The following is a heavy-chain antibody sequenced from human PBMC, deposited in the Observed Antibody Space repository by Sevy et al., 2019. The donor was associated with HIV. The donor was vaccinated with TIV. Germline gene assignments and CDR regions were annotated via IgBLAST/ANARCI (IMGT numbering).Heavy chain of an antibody. CDR2: ISGSGGST. CDR3: AKDREITMIVVVITVRAFDI. D-gene: IGHD3-22*01. J-gene: IGHJ3*02. V-gene: IGHV3-23*01. CDR1: GFTFSSYA. Sequence: GGSRRLSCAASGFTFSSYAMSWVRQAPGKGLEWVSAISGSGGSTYYADSVKGRFTISRDNSKNTLYLQMNSLRAEDTAVYYCAKDREITMIVVVITVRAFDIWGQGTMVTVSS.